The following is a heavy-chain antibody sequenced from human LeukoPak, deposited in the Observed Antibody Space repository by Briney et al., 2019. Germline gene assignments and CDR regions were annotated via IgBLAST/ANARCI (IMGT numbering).Heavy chain of an antibody. V-gene: IGHV3-9*01. D-gene: IGHD3-10*02. CDR3: AELGITMIGGV. CDR2: LTSNTVTI. CDR1: RFNFYNYA. J-gene: IGHJ6*04. Sequence: GGSLRLSYAAPRFNFYNYAIHWVRQAPGKGLEWVSHLTSNTVTIAYADSVKGRFTISRDNAKNSLYLQMNSLRAEDTAVYYCAELGITMIGGVWGKGTTVTISS.